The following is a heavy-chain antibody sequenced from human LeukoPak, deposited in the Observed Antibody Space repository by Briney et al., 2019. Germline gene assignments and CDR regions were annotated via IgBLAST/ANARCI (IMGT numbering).Heavy chain of an antibody. CDR2: IVVGSGNT. CDR1: GFTFTSSA. D-gene: IGHD3-3*01. V-gene: IGHV1-58*01. Sequence: SVKVSCTASGFTFTSSAVQWVRQARGQRLEWIGWIVVGSGNTNYAQKFQGRVTMTEDTSTDTAYMELSSLRSEDTAVYYCATLHVLRFLEWSYFDYWGQGTLVTVSS. CDR3: ATLHVLRFLEWSYFDY. J-gene: IGHJ4*02.